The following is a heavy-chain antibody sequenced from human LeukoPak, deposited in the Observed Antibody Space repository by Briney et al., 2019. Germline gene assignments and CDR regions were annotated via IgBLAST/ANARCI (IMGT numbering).Heavy chain of an antibody. D-gene: IGHD3-16*01. Sequence: PGRSLRLPCAASGFTFSSYAMHWVRQAPGKGLEWVAVISYDGSNKYYADSVKGRFTISRDNSKNTLYLQMNSLRAEDTAVYYCARDYPKGNRAGGGTPGNWFDPWGQGTLVTVSS. CDR3: ARDYPKGNRAGGGTPGNWFDP. J-gene: IGHJ5*02. CDR2: ISYDGSNK. V-gene: IGHV3-30-3*01. CDR1: GFTFSSYA.